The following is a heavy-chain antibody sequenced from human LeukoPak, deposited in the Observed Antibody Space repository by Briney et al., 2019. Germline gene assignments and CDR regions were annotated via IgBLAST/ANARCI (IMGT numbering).Heavy chain of an antibody. D-gene: IGHD6-13*01. Sequence: PSETLSLTCTVSGGSVSSGSYYWSWIRQPPGKGLEWIGYIYYSGSTNYNPSLKSRVTISVDTSKNQFSLKLSSVTAADTAVYYCARAHYSSSWYKTNEPYYFDYWGQGTLVTVSS. CDR2: IYYSGST. J-gene: IGHJ4*02. V-gene: IGHV4-61*01. CDR3: ARAHYSSSWYKTNEPYYFDY. CDR1: GGSVSSGSYY.